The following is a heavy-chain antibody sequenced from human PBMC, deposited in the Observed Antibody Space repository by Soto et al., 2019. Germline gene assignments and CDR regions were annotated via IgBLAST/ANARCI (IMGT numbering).Heavy chain of an antibody. CDR2: IYYSGST. D-gene: IGHD6-19*01. CDR1: GGSISSYY. CDR3: ARHDLYRSGWYYFDY. J-gene: IGHJ4*02. V-gene: IGHV4-59*08. Sequence: SETLSLTCTVSGGSISSYYWSWIRQPPGKGLEWIGYIYYSGSTNYNPSLKSRVTISVDTSKNQFSLKLSSVTAADTAVYYCARHDLYRSGWYYFDYWGQRTLVTVS.